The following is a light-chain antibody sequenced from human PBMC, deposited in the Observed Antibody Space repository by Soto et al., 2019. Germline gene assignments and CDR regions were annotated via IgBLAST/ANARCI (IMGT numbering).Light chain of an antibody. CDR1: QRFSSSN. CDR2: GAS. V-gene: IGKV3-20*01. Sequence: IGMTPSAAAVSVYPAERATLSCRASQRFSSSNLRGYQQKPAQAPRRLIYGASSRATGIPDRFSGSGCGTDFTLTISRLEAEDFAVYYCQQYSNTNTFGKGTK. J-gene: IGKJ2*01. CDR3: QQYSNTNT.